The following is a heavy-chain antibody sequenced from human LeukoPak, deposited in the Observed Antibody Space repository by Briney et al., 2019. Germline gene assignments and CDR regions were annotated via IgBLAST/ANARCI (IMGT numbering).Heavy chain of an antibody. Sequence: GGSLRLSCAASGFTFSSYDMHWVRQATGKGLEWVSAIGTAGDTYYPGSVKGRFTISRENAKNSLYLQMNSLRAGDTAVYYCARAGYYYDSSGSIREFYFDYWGQGTLVTVSS. V-gene: IGHV3-13*01. CDR2: IGTAGDT. J-gene: IGHJ4*02. CDR1: GFTFSSYD. D-gene: IGHD3-22*01. CDR3: ARAGYYYDSSGSIREFYFDY.